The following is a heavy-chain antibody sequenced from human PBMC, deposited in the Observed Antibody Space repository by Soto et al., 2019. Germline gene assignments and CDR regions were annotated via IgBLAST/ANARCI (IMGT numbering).Heavy chain of an antibody. V-gene: IGHV1-46*03. J-gene: IGHJ6*02. CDR2: INPSGGST. CDR3: ARDLFHCSSTSCYADYYYYGMDV. Sequence: GASVKVSCKASGYTFTSYYMHWVRQAPGQGLEWMGIINPSGGSTSYAQKIQGRVTMTRDTSTSTVYMEMSSLRSEDIAVYFCARDLFHCSSTSCYADYYYYGMDVWGQGTKVTVSS. D-gene: IGHD2-2*01. CDR1: GYTFTSYY.